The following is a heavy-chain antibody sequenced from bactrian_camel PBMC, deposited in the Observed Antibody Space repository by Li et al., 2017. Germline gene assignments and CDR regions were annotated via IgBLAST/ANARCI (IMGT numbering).Heavy chain of an antibody. D-gene: IGHD3*01. J-gene: IGHJ6*01. CDR1: GYTYSRIC. V-gene: IGHV3-3*01. Sequence: HVQLVESGGGSVPAGESLRLSCVASGYTYSRICMGWFRQAPGKEREGVAAIYTSGGTTNYADSVKGRFTISQDNAGAKKTLYLQMNSLNPEDTAMYYCAADCIPYGQDIGYWGQGTQVTVS. CDR3: AADCIPYGQDIGY. CDR2: IYTSGGTT.